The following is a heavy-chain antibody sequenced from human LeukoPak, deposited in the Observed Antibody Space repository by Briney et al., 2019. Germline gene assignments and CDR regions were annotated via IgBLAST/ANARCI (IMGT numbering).Heavy chain of an antibody. J-gene: IGHJ6*02. CDR2: IRSKANSYAT. D-gene: IGHD3-16*01. CDR1: GFTFSGSA. V-gene: IGHV3-73*01. Sequence: GGSLRLSCAASGFTFSGSAMHWVRQASGKGLEWVGRIRSKANSYATAYAASVKGRFTISRDDSKNTAHLQMNSLKTEDTAVYYCTSYGAEYYYYGMDVWGQGTTVTVSS. CDR3: TSYGAEYYYYGMDV.